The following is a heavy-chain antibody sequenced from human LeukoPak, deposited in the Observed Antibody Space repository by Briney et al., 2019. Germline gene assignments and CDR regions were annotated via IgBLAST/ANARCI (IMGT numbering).Heavy chain of an antibody. D-gene: IGHD3/OR15-3a*01. CDR3: ARVGLGGDFDY. V-gene: IGHV4-59*01. CDR2: IYYSGST. CDR1: GGSISSYY. Sequence: PSETLSLTCTVSGGSISSYYWSWIRQPPGKGLEWIGYIYYSGSTNYNPSLKSRVTISVDTSKNQFSLKLSSVTAADTAVYYCARVGLGGDFDYWGQGTLVTVSS. J-gene: IGHJ4*02.